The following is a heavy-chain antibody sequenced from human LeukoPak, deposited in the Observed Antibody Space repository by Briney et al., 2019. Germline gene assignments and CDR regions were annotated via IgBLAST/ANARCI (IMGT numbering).Heavy chain of an antibody. V-gene: IGHV3-30-3*02. D-gene: IGHD3-10*01. J-gene: IGHJ4*02. Sequence: GGSLRLSCAASVFTFSRYAMHWLRQAPGKGLEWVAVISYDGSNKYYADSVKGRFTISRDNSKNTLYLQINSLRVVDKTVSLCAKKLYKVAGDYGGQGTLVTVSS. CDR3: AKKLYKVAGDY. CDR2: ISYDGSNK. CDR1: VFTFSRYA.